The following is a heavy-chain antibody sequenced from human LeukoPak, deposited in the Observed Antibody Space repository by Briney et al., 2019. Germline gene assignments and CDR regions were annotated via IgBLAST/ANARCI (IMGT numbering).Heavy chain of an antibody. CDR3: ARDTDGDYRYFDY. Sequence: KPSETLSLTCTVSGYSISSNYYWGWIRQPPGKGLEWIGSIYHSGSTYYNPSLKSRVTISVDTSKNQFSLKLSSVTAADTAVYYCARDTDGDYRYFDYWGQGTLVTVSS. V-gene: IGHV4-38-2*02. D-gene: IGHD4-17*01. CDR1: GYSISSNYY. J-gene: IGHJ4*02. CDR2: IYHSGST.